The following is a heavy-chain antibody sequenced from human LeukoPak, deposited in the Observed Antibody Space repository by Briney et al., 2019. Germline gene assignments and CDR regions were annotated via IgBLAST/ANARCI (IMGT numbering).Heavy chain of an antibody. J-gene: IGHJ5*02. CDR3: AREWGPNYVQGWFDP. CDR1: GYTFSDFY. D-gene: IGHD3-10*02. Sequence: ASVKVSCKTSGYTFSDFYIHWVRQAPGQGLEWMGWINPKTGGITYSQKFKGRVTMTRDTSLNTAHMEVTGLTFGDTAVYYCAREWGPNYVQGWFDPWGQGTLVIVSS. V-gene: IGHV1-2*02. CDR2: INPKTGGI.